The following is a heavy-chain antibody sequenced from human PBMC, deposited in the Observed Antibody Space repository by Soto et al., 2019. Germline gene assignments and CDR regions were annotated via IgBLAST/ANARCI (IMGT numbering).Heavy chain of an antibody. CDR3: ARGGGYSGYDYYY. CDR1: GYTFTGYY. CDR2: INPNSGGT. J-gene: IGHJ4*02. D-gene: IGHD5-12*01. Sequence: ASVKVSCKASGYTFTGYYMHWVRQAPGQGLEWMGWINPNSGGTNYAQKFQGWVTMTRDTSISTAYMELSRLRSDDTAVYYCARGGGYSGYDYYYWGQGTLVTVSS. V-gene: IGHV1-2*04.